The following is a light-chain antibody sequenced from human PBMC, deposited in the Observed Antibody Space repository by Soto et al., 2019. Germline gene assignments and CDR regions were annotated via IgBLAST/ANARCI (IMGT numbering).Light chain of an antibody. Sequence: EIVLTQSPGTLSLSPGERATLSCRASQSVSSAYLAWYQHKPGQPPTLLIYAASSRVTGIPDRFSCSGSGTDFTLTISRLEPEDFSVYYCHQYGSSSTWTFGQGTKVEIK. J-gene: IGKJ1*01. CDR1: QSVSSAY. V-gene: IGKV3-20*01. CDR3: HQYGSSSTWT. CDR2: AAS.